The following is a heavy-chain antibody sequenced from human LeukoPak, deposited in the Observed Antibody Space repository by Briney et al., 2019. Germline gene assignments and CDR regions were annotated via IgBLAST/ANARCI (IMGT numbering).Heavy chain of an antibody. CDR1: GFTFGGYG. CDR3: TRYNNDHFDY. V-gene: IGHV3-33*01. D-gene: IGHD1-14*01. J-gene: IGHJ4*02. CDR2: IAYDGSRA. Sequence: GGSLGLSCAGSGFTFGGYGMHWFRQTPGKGLEWVAVIAYDGSRAFYADSVKGRFTISRDNSKNTMSVQMDDLRAEDTAVYYCTRYNNDHFDYWGQGTLVTVSS.